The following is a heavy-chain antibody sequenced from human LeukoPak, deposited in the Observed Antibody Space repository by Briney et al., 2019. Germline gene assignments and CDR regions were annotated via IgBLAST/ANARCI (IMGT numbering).Heavy chain of an antibody. D-gene: IGHD3-10*01. Sequence: LRLSCAASGFTFSSYAMSWVRQAPGKGREWVGYIYYSGNTYYNPSLKSRLTISVDRSKNQFSLKLTSVTAADTAVYYCARVRMVRGVIGGDFDYWGQGTLVTVSS. CDR3: ARVRMVRGVIGGDFDY. CDR1: GFTFSSYA. V-gene: IGHV4-31*02. CDR2: IYYSGNT. J-gene: IGHJ4*02.